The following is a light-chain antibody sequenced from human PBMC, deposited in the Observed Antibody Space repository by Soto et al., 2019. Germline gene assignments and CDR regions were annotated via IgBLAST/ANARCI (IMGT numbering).Light chain of an antibody. V-gene: IGLV2-14*03. CDR3: SLYTYGTTLV. CDR1: SSDIGGYNY. J-gene: IGLJ3*02. Sequence: QSALTQPASVSGSPGQSITISCTGTSSDIGGYNYVSWYQQHPGKAPKLMIYDVSNRPSGVSNRFSGSKSGNTASLTISGLQPEDEADYYCSLYTYGTTLVFGGGTKLTVL. CDR2: DVS.